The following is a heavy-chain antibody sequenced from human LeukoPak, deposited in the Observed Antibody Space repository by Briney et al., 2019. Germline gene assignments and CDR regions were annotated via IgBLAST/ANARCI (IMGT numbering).Heavy chain of an antibody. J-gene: IGHJ4*02. CDR3: ARLPIKAYYYDSSGYPDDY. CDR1: GFTFSSYS. Sequence: GGSLRLSCAASGFTFSSYSMNWVRQAPGKGLEWVSYISSSSSTIYYADSVKGRFTISRDNSKNTLYLQMNSLRAEDTAVYYCARLPIKAYYYDSSGYPDDYWGQGTLVTVSS. D-gene: IGHD3-22*01. CDR2: ISSSSSTI. V-gene: IGHV3-48*01.